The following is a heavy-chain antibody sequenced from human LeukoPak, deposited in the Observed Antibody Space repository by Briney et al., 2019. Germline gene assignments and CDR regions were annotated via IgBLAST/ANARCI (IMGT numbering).Heavy chain of an antibody. CDR3: ARDFTGYCSGGSCYADY. J-gene: IGHJ4*02. CDR2: ISAYNGNT. D-gene: IGHD2-15*01. CDR1: GYTFTSYG. Sequence: ASVKVSCKASGYTFTSYGISWVRQSPGQGLEWMGWISAYNGNTNYAQKLQGRVTMTTDTSTRTAYMELRSLRSDDTAVYYCARDFTGYCSGGSCYADYWGQGTLVTVSS. V-gene: IGHV1-18*01.